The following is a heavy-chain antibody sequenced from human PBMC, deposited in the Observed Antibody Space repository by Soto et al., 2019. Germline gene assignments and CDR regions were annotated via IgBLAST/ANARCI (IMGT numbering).Heavy chain of an antibody. V-gene: IGHV3-33*01. J-gene: IGHJ4*02. CDR2: IWYDGSNK. Sequence: QVQLVESGGGVVQPGRSLRLSCAASGFTFSSYGMHWVRQAPGKGLEWVAVIWYDGSNKYYADSVKGRFTISRDNSKNTLYLQMNSLRAEDTAVYYWARGGGGVIITGDYFDYWGQGTLVTVSS. D-gene: IGHD3-10*01. CDR1: GFTFSSYG. CDR3: ARGGGGVIITGDYFDY.